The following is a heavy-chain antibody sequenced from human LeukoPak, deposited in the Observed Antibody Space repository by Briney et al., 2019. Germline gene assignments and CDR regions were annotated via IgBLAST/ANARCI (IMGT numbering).Heavy chain of an antibody. CDR2: IYWNDDK. D-gene: IGHD1-14*01. J-gene: IGHJ4*02. CDR3: ARVLCLAISVGDTSEPMDY. Sequence: SGPTLVNPTQTLTLTCTLSGFSLSTSGVGVGWIRQPPGKALEWLALIYWNDDKRNSPSLKSRLSISKDTSKNQVVLTLTNMDPVDTATYYCARVLCLAISVGDTSEPMDYWGQGTLVTVSS. V-gene: IGHV2-5*01. CDR1: GFSLSTSGVG.